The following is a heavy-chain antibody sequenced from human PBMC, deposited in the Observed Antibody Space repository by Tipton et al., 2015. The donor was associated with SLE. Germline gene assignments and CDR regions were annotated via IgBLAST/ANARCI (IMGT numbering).Heavy chain of an antibody. V-gene: IGHV4-59*11. D-gene: IGHD5-18*01. Sequence: LRLSCTVSGGSISSHYWSWVRQPPGKGLEWIGYIYYSGSTNYNPSLKSRVTISVDTSKNQFSLKLSSVTAADTAVYYCARDPGAAMVTDYFDYWGQGTLVTVSS. CDR1: GGSISSHY. CDR3: ARDPGAAMVTDYFDY. J-gene: IGHJ4*02. CDR2: IYYSGST.